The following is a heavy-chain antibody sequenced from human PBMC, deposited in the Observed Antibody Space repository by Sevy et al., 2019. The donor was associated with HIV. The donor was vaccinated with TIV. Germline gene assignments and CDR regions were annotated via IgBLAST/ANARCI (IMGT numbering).Heavy chain of an antibody. Sequence: GGSLRLSCAASGFTFSGSAMHWVRQASGKGLEWIGRIKNKGNNYATAYGASVKGRLTISRDDSKNTAYLQMNSLKTEDTAMYYCARHYIDCSGGSCSSDYFDYWGQGTLVTVSS. V-gene: IGHV3-73*01. J-gene: IGHJ4*02. CDR3: ARHYIDCSGGSCSSDYFDY. CDR2: IKNKGNNYAT. CDR1: GFTFSGSA. D-gene: IGHD2-15*01.